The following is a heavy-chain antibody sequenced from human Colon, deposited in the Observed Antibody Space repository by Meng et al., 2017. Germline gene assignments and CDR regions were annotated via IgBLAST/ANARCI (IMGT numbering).Heavy chain of an antibody. V-gene: IGHV4-31*03. CDR3: ARVVSLVVKGNWFDS. Sequence: QVQVQESGPGLVKPSQTLSLTCTVSGGSISSGGYYWSWIRQHPGKGLEWIGYIYYSGSTYYNPSLKSRVTISVDTSKNQFSLKLSSVTAADTAVYYCARVVSLVVKGNWFDSWGQGTLVTVSS. D-gene: IGHD2-15*01. CDR2: IYYSGST. CDR1: GGSISSGGYY. J-gene: IGHJ5*01.